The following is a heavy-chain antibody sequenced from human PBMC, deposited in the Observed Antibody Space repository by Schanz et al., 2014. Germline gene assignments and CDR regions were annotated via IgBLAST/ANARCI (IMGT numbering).Heavy chain of an antibody. D-gene: IGHD2-21*02. Sequence: QVPLVQSGAEVKKPGSSVKVSCKASGGTFSSYTISWVRQAPGQGLEWMGRIIPILGITNYAQKFQGRVTITADKSTSTADMELTSLRSEDTAVYYCARDPRWRLRWHYYYGMDVWGQGTTVTVSS. CDR1: GGTFSSYT. J-gene: IGHJ6*02. CDR3: ARDPRWRLRWHYYYGMDV. V-gene: IGHV1-69*08. CDR2: IIPILGIT.